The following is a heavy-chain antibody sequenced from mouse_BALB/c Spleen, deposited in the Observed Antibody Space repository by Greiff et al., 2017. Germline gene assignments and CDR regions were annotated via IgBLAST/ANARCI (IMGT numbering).Heavy chain of an antibody. D-gene: IGHD2-4*01. CDR3: ARRGSTMITTGAMDY. CDR2: IYPGDGDT. J-gene: IGHJ4*01. Sequence: QVQLQQSGAELVRPGSSVKISCKASGYAFSSYWMNWVKQRPGQGLEWIGQIYPGDGDTNYNGKFKGKATLTADKSSSTAYMQLSSLTSEDSAVYYCARRGSTMITTGAMDYWGQGTSVTVSS. V-gene: IGHV1-80*01. CDR1: GYAFSSYW.